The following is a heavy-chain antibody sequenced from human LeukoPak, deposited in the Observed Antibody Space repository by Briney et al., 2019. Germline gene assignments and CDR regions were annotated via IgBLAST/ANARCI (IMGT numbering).Heavy chain of an antibody. CDR2: IYTSGST. D-gene: IGHD2-2*01. CDR1: GGSISSGSYY. Sequence: SQTLSLTCTVSGGSISSGSYYWSWIRQPAGKGLEWIGRIYTSGSTNYNPSLKSRVTISVDTSKNQFSLKLSSVTAADAAEYYCAGYCSSTSCSTFDYWGQGTLVTVSS. J-gene: IGHJ4*02. CDR3: AGYCSSTSCSTFDY. V-gene: IGHV4-61*02.